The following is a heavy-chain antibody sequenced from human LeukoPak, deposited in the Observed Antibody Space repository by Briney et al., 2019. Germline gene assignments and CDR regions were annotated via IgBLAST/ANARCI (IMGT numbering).Heavy chain of an antibody. CDR3: ARDKHIAAAGPTFDY. Sequence: SVNVSCKASGGTFSSYAISWVRQAPGQGLEWMGRIIPILGIANYAQKFQGRVTITADKSTSTAYMELSSLRSEDTAVYYCARDKHIAAAGPTFDYWGQGTLVTVSS. J-gene: IGHJ4*02. D-gene: IGHD6-13*01. CDR2: IIPILGIA. V-gene: IGHV1-69*04. CDR1: GGTFSSYA.